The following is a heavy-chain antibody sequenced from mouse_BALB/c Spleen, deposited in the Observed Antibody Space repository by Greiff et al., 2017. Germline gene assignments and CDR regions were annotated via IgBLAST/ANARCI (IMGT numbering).Heavy chain of an antibody. J-gene: IGHJ3*01. CDR3: ARSDGPGGFAY. CDR1: GFNIKDTY. D-gene: IGHD2-3*01. Sequence: VQLKQSGAELVKPGASVKLSCTASGFNIKDTYMHWVKQRPEQGLEWIGRIDPANGNTKYDPKFQGKATITADTSSNTAYLQLSSLTSEDTAVYYCARSDGPGGFAYWGQGTLVTVSA. V-gene: IGHV14-3*02. CDR2: IDPANGNT.